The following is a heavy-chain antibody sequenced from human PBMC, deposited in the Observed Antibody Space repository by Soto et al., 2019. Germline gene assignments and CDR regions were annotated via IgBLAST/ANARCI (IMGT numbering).Heavy chain of an antibody. CDR1: GGSISSSSYY. CDR2: IYYSGST. V-gene: IGHV4-39*01. Sequence: QLQLQESGPGLVKPSETPSLTCTVSGGSISSSSYYWGWIRQPPGKGLEWIGSIYYSGSTYYNPSLKSRVTISVDTSKNQFSLKLSSVTAADTAVYYCARPVSSSPGSPFDYWGQGTLVTVSS. J-gene: IGHJ4*02. CDR3: ARPVSSSPGSPFDY. D-gene: IGHD6-6*01.